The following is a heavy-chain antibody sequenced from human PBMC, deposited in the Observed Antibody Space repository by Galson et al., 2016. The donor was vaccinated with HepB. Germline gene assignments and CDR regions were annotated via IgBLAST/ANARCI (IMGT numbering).Heavy chain of an antibody. CDR3: ATGISVAGKYYYYYMDV. V-gene: IGHV4-4*09. CDR1: GVSITDYY. J-gene: IGHJ6*03. CDR2: IFHSGST. Sequence: ETLSLTCTVSGVSITDYYWNWIRQPPGKGLEWVGYIFHSGSTNHNPSLKSRVTMSLDTSKNQFSLRLSSVTAADTAVYYCATGISVAGKYYYYYMDVWGKGTPVTVSS. D-gene: IGHD6-19*01.